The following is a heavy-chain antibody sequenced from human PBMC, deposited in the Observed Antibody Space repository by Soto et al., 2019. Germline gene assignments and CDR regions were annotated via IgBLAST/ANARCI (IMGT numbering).Heavy chain of an antibody. CDR3: ARVIGYYYDSSGRNWFDP. Sequence: GASVKVSCKASGYTFTSYGISWVRQAPGQGLEWMGWISAYNGNTNYAQKLQGRVTMTTDTSTSTAYMELRSLRSDDTAVYYCARVIGYYYDSSGRNWFDPWGQGTLVTVSS. D-gene: IGHD3-22*01. J-gene: IGHJ5*02. V-gene: IGHV1-18*01. CDR1: GYTFTSYG. CDR2: ISAYNGNT.